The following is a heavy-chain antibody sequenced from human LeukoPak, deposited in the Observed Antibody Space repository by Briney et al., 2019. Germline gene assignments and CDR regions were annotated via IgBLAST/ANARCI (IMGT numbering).Heavy chain of an antibody. D-gene: IGHD3-10*01. V-gene: IGHV4-61*01. CDR2: MYYSGTS. Sequence: PSETLSLTCTVSGASVSSGSYYWSWIRQPPGKGLEWIGYMYYSGTSNYNPSLKSRVTISVDNSKNQFSLKLTSVTAADTAVYYCARDYYGLDYWGQGTLVTVSS. CDR1: GASVSSGSYY. J-gene: IGHJ4*02. CDR3: ARDYYGLDY.